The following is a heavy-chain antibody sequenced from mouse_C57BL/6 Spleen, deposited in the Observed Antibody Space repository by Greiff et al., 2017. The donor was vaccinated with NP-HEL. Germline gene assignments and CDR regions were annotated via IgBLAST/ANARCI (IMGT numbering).Heavy chain of an antibody. J-gene: IGHJ4*01. CDR1: GYTFTSYW. D-gene: IGHD4-1*01. V-gene: IGHV1-52*01. Sequence: QVQLQQPGAELVRPGSSVKLSCKASGYTFTSYWMHWAKQRPIQGLEWIGNIDPSDSETHYNQKFKDKATLTVDKSSSTAYMQLSSLTSEDSAVYYCARKTGTGAMDYWGQGTSVTVSS. CDR3: ARKTGTGAMDY. CDR2: IDPSDSET.